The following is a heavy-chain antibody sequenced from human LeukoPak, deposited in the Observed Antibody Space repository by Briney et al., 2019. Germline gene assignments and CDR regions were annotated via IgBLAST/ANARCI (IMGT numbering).Heavy chain of an antibody. V-gene: IGHV3-23*01. Sequence: GGTLRLSCAASGFTFSNYGMSWVRQAPGKGLEWVSAVSGSGVSTFYADSVKGRFTISRDNSKNTLYLQMNSLRVEDTAVYYCARVGVLTGYYRSYWGQGTLVTVSS. CDR1: GFTFSNYG. D-gene: IGHD3-9*01. J-gene: IGHJ4*02. CDR3: ARVGVLTGYYRSY. CDR2: VSGSGVST.